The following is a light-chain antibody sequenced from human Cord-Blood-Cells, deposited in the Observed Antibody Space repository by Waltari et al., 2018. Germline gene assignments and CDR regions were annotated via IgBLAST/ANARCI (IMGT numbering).Light chain of an antibody. V-gene: IGLV2-8*01. CDR3: SSYAGSNNYV. CDR1: SSDVGGYHY. J-gene: IGLJ1*01. CDR2: EVS. Sequence: SALTQPPSASGSPGQSVTIPCTGTSSDVGGYHYVSWYQQHPGKAPKLMIYEVSKRPSGVPDRFSGSKSGNTASLTVSGLQAEDEADYYCSSYAGSNNYVFGTGTKVTVL.